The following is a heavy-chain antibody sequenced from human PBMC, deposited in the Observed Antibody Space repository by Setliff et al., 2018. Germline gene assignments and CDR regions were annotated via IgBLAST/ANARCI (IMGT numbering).Heavy chain of an antibody. Sequence: GGSLRLSCAASGFTFSSYNMDWVRQAPGKGLEWVSYINSRSSTIFYADSVKGRFTISRDNAKNSLYLQMNGLTTDDTAKYFCAKDRWGYADPWGQGTLVTVSS. CDR1: GFTFSSYN. CDR3: AKDRWGYADP. V-gene: IGHV3-48*01. CDR2: INSRSSTI. D-gene: IGHD2-2*01. J-gene: IGHJ5*02.